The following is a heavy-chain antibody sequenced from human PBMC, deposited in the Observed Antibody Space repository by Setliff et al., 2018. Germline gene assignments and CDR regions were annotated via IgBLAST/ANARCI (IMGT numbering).Heavy chain of an antibody. J-gene: IGHJ4*02. CDR1: GYTFTGYY. CDR2: MNPNTGGT. Sequence: GASVKVSCKASGYTFTGYYMHWVRQAPGQGLEWMGWMNPNTGGTTYAQAFQARITMTRDTSISPAYMELSSLRSDDTAVYYCARFSGHNYGSFDSWGQGTLVTVSS. V-gene: IGHV1-2*02. CDR3: ARFSGHNYGSFDS. D-gene: IGHD5-18*01.